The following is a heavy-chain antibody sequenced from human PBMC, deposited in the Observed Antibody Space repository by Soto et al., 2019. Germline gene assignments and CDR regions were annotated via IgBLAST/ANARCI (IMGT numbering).Heavy chain of an antibody. V-gene: IGHV1-18*01. CDR2: ISAYNGNT. D-gene: IGHD6-19*01. Sequence: ASVKVSCKASGYTFTNFGISWVRQAPGQGLEWMGWISAYNGNTNYAQKFQGRVTMTTDTSTSTAYMEVRSLRFDDTAVYYCTRSQWPPNDYWGQGTLVTVSS. CDR1: GYTFTNFG. CDR3: TRSQWPPNDY. J-gene: IGHJ4*02.